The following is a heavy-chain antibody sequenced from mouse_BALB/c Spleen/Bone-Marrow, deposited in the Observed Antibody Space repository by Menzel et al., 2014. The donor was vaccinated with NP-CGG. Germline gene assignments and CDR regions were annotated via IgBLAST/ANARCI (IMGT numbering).Heavy chain of an antibody. V-gene: IGHV1-77*01. CDR1: GYTFTDYV. Sequence: VQLVESGPELVKPGASVKMSCKASGYTFTDYVISWVKQRTGQGPEWIGEIYPGSGSIYYNEKFKGKATLTADKSSNTAYMQLSSLTSEDSAVYFCAGELRFGYWGQGTLVTVSA. CDR3: AGELRFGY. CDR2: IYPGSGSI. J-gene: IGHJ3*01.